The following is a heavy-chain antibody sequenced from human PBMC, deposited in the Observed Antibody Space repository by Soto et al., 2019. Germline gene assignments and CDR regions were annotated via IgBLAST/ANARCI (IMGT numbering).Heavy chain of an antibody. J-gene: IGHJ6*02. CDR3: TTASIVVVPAASPYYYYYGMDV. CDR1: GFTLSDHY. V-gene: IGHV3-72*01. Sequence: GGSLRLSCAGSGFTLSDHYIDWVRQAPGKGLEWVGRSRDKAQGYSTAYAASVKGRFTTSRDESKNSVYLQMNSLKTEDTAVYYCTTASIVVVPAASPYYYYYGMDVWGQGTTVTVSS. CDR2: SRDKAQGYST. D-gene: IGHD2-2*01.